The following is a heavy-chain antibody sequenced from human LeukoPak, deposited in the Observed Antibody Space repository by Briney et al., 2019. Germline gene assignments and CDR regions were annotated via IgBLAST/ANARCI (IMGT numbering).Heavy chain of an antibody. CDR3: ARRIAAAGGLFDY. D-gene: IGHD6-13*01. CDR1: GYSISSGYY. CDR2: IYHSGST. V-gene: IGHV4-38-2*02. Sequence: PSETLSLTCTVSGYSISSGYYWGWIRQPPGKGLEWIGSIYHSGSTYYNPSLKSRVTISVDTSKNQFSLKLSSVTAADTAVYYCARRIAAAGGLFDYWGQGTLDTVSS. J-gene: IGHJ4*02.